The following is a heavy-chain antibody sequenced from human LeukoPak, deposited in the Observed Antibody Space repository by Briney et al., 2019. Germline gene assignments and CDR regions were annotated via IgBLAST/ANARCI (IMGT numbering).Heavy chain of an antibody. CDR2: ISGSGGST. D-gene: IGHD3-3*01. Sequence: GGSLRLSCAASGFTFSSYAMSWVRQAPGKGLEWVSAISGSGGSTYYADSVKGRFTISRDNSKSTLYLQMNSLRAEDTAVYYCAKAQLSRLRFLEWLSPFDYWGQGTLVTVSS. V-gene: IGHV3-23*01. J-gene: IGHJ4*02. CDR3: AKAQLSRLRFLEWLSPFDY. CDR1: GFTFSSYA.